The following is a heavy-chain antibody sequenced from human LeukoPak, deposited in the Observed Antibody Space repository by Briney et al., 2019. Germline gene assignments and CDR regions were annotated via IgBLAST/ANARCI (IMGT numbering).Heavy chain of an antibody. V-gene: IGHV4-39*01. J-gene: IGHJ6*03. Sequence: SSETLSLTCAVYGGSFSGYYWGWIRQPPGKGLEWIGSIYYSGSTYYNPSLKSRVTISVDTSKNQFSLKLSSVTAADTAVYYCANLPYYYDSSGSRTSRYYYYYMDVWGKGTTVTISS. CDR3: ANLPYYYDSSGSRTSRYYYYYMDV. D-gene: IGHD3-22*01. CDR2: IYYSGST. CDR1: GGSFSGYY.